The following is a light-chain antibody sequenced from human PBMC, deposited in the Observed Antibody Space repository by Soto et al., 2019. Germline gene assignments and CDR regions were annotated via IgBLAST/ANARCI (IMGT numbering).Light chain of an antibody. CDR3: QEYNTWPWT. CDR1: QSVNSN. CDR2: GAS. Sequence: ETVMTQSPATLSVSPGERATLSCRASQSVNSNLAWYQQKLGLAPRVLIYGASTRATGIPDRFSGSGSGTEFILTISSLQSEDFAVYYCQEYNTWPWTFGQGTKLEIK. J-gene: IGKJ1*01. V-gene: IGKV3-15*01.